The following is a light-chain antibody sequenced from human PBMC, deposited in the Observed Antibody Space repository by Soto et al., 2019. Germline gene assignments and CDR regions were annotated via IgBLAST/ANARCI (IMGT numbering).Light chain of an antibody. CDR2: YDS. CDR1: KIGSKS. CDR3: QVWDSSSDHTV. V-gene: IGLV3-21*04. J-gene: IGLJ1*01. Sequence: SYELTQPPSVSVAPGKTARITCGGNKIGSKSVHWYQQKPGQAPVLVIYYDSDRPSGIPERFSGSNSGNTATLTISRVEAGDEADYYCQVWDSSSDHTVFGTGTKLTVL.